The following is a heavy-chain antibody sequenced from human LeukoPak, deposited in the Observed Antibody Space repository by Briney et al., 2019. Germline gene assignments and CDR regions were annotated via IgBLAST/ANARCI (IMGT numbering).Heavy chain of an antibody. CDR2: ISWNSGSI. Sequence: GGSLRLSCAASGFTLDDYAMHWVRQAPGKGLEWVSGISWNSGSIGYADSVKGRFTISRDNAKNSLYLQMNSLRAEDTALYYCAKDIGGGWLQLGAFDYWGQGTLVTVSS. V-gene: IGHV3-9*01. J-gene: IGHJ4*02. CDR3: AKDIGGGWLQLGAFDY. D-gene: IGHD5-24*01. CDR1: GFTLDDYA.